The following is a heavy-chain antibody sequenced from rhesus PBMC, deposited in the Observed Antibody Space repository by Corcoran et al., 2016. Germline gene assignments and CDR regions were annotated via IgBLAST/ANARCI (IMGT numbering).Heavy chain of an antibody. CDR2: IKPKTGGT. J-gene: IGHJ4*01. Sequence: QVQLVQSGAEVKKPGSSVKVSCKASGYTFTDYYMHWVRQAPGEGLEWMGDIKPKTGGTNNAKEIQGRVTMTRETSTSTVYMELSSLRSEDTAVYYCETRYSSANSFDYWGQGVLVTVSS. CDR1: GYTFTDYY. D-gene: IGHD6-31*01. V-gene: IGHV1-138*01. CDR3: ETRYSSANSFDY.